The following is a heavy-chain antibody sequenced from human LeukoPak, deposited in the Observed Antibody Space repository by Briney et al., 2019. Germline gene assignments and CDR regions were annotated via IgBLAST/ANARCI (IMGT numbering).Heavy chain of an antibody. D-gene: IGHD3-22*01. CDR2: INPNSGGT. CDR3: ARYYGSGYFDAFDI. Sequence: ASVKVSCKASGYTFTGYYMHWVRQAPGQGLEWMGWINPNSGGTNYAQKFQGRVTMTRDTSISTAYMELSRLRSDDTAVYYCARYYGSGYFDAFDIWGQGTMVIVSS. V-gene: IGHV1-2*02. CDR1: GYTFTGYY. J-gene: IGHJ3*02.